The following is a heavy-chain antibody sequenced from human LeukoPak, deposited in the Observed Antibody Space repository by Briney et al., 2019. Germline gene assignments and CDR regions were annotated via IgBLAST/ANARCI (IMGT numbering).Heavy chain of an antibody. Sequence: GGTLRLSCAASGLTFTRYGMTWVRQAPGKGLEWVSGISGSGGSRYYADSVTGRFTISRDNSKNTLYLQMNSLRAEDTAVYYCAKAPIRYSSSSNYFDYWGQGTLVTVSS. V-gene: IGHV3-23*01. J-gene: IGHJ4*02. CDR1: GLTFTRYG. CDR2: ISGSGGSR. D-gene: IGHD6-13*01. CDR3: AKAPIRYSSSSNYFDY.